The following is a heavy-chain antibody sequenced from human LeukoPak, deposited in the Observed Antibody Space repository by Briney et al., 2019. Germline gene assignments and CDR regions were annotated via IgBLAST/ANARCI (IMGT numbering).Heavy chain of an antibody. D-gene: IGHD3-10*01. CDR3: AGRLCFGELLDAFDI. Sequence: GGSLRLSCAASGFTFSSYAMSWVRQAPGKGLEWVSAISGSGGSTYYADSVKGRFTISRDNSKNTLYLQITSLRAEDTAVYYCAGRLCFGELLDAFDIWGQGTMVTVSS. J-gene: IGHJ3*02. V-gene: IGHV3-23*01. CDR2: ISGSGGST. CDR1: GFTFSSYA.